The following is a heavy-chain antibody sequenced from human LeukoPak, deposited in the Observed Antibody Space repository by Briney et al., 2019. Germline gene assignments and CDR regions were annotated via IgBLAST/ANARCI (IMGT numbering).Heavy chain of an antibody. CDR1: GGSINSGGYY. CDR2: IYYSGST. Sequence: SPTLSLTLTFSGGSINSGGYYWSWIRQPPGKGLGWVGYIYYSGSTYYNPSLKSRVTISVDTSKNQFSLKLSSVTAADTAVYYCARDRIAAAGNGFDYWGQGTLVTVSS. D-gene: IGHD6-13*01. CDR3: ARDRIAAAGNGFDY. J-gene: IGHJ4*02. V-gene: IGHV4-31*02.